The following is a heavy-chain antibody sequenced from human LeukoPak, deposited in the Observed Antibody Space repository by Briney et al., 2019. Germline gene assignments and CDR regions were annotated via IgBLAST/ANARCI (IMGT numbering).Heavy chain of an antibody. J-gene: IGHJ4*02. CDR2: FYTSGST. Sequence: SETLSLTCTVSGGSISSYYWNWIRQPAGKGLEWIGCFYTSGSTNYNPSLSSRVTMSVDTSKNQFSLKVSSVTAADTAVYYCARIPFTGTTIYYLDYWGQGTLVTVSS. D-gene: IGHD4-17*01. CDR3: ARIPFTGTTIYYLDY. V-gene: IGHV4-4*07. CDR1: GGSISSYY.